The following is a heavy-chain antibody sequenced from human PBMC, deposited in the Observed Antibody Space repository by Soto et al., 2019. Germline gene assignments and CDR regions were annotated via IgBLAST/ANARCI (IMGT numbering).Heavy chain of an antibody. Sequence: PTLVNPTQTLTLTCTFSGFSLSTSGVGVGWIRQPPGKALEWLALIYWNDDKRYSPSLKSRLTITKDTSKNQVVLTMTNMDPVDTATYYCAHSRGDIVVVVAATDAFDIWGQGTMVTVSS. CDR3: AHSRGDIVVVVAATDAFDI. J-gene: IGHJ3*02. CDR2: IYWNDDK. V-gene: IGHV2-5*01. D-gene: IGHD2-15*01. CDR1: GFSLSTSGVG.